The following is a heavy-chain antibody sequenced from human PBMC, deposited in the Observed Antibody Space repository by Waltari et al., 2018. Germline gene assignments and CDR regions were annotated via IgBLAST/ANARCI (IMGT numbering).Heavy chain of an antibody. Sequence: QVQLQESGPGLVKPSETLSPTCTVSGGPISISYWSWIRQPPGKGLEWIGYIYSSGSSNYNPSLKSRVTISVDTSKNQFSLKLNSVTAADTAVYYCARVLRSAWGVWFDPWGPGTLVIVSS. V-gene: IGHV4-59*01. CDR2: IYSSGSS. J-gene: IGHJ5*02. CDR3: ARVLRSAWGVWFDP. D-gene: IGHD3-16*01. CDR1: GGPISISY.